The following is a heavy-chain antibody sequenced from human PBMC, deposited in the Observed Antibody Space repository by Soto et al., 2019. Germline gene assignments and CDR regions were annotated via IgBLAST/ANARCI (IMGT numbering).Heavy chain of an antibody. D-gene: IGHD6-6*01. CDR2: MNPNSGNT. Sequence: QVQLVQSGAEVKKPGASVKVSCKASGYTFTSYDINWVRQATGQGLEWMGWMNPNSGNTGYAQKFQGRVTMTRNTSISRAYMGLSSLRSEDTAVYYCARGRGRNIAARGGWYFDLWGRGTLVTVSS. V-gene: IGHV1-8*01. CDR3: ARGRGRNIAARGGWYFDL. CDR1: GYTFTSYD. J-gene: IGHJ2*01.